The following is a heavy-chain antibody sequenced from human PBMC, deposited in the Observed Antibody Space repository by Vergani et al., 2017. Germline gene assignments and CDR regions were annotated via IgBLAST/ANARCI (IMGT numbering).Heavy chain of an antibody. CDR2: IIPILGIA. CDR1: GGTFSSYT. J-gene: IGHJ4*02. Sequence: QVQLVQSGAEVKKPGSSVKVSCKASGGTFSSYTISWVRQAPGQGLEWMGRIIPILGIANYAQKFQGRVTITADKSTSTAYMELSSLRSEDTAVYYCASPSGTSNWNYVMALSHWGQGTLVTVSS. D-gene: IGHD1-7*01. V-gene: IGHV1-69*02. CDR3: ASPSGTSNWNYVMALSH.